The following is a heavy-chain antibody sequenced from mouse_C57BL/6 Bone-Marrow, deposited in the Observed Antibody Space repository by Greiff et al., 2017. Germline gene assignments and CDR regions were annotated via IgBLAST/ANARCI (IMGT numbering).Heavy chain of an antibody. CDR1: GYTFTSYG. V-gene: IGHV1-81*01. Sequence: VKLMESGAELARPGASVKLSCKASGYTFTSYGISWVKQRTGQGLEWIGEIYPRSGNTYYNEKFKGKATLTAVKSSSTAYMELRSLTSEDSAVYFCARSSLYYYGSSYAHWGQGTTLTVSS. J-gene: IGHJ2*01. CDR2: IYPRSGNT. CDR3: ARSSLYYYGSSYAH. D-gene: IGHD1-1*01.